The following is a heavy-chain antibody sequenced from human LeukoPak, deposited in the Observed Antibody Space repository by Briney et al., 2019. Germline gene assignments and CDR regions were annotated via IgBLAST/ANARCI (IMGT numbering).Heavy chain of an antibody. J-gene: IGHJ4*02. CDR1: GFTFSSYW. CDR2: IKQDGSEK. Sequence: GGFLRLSCAASGFTFSSYWMSWVRQAPGKGLEWVANIKQDGSEKYYVDSVKGRFTISRDNAKNSLYLQMNSLRAEDTAVYYCLSGSYYLHEFDYWGQGTLVTVSS. V-gene: IGHV3-7*01. CDR3: LSGSYYLHEFDY. D-gene: IGHD1-26*01.